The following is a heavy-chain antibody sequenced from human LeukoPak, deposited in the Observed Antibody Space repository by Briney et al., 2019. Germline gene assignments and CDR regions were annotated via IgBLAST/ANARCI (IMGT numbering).Heavy chain of an antibody. D-gene: IGHD3-22*01. CDR3: AKDGPWDYDSSGYYYNGMDV. J-gene: IGHJ6*02. CDR2: ISYDGSNK. V-gene: IGHV3-30*18. Sequence: GGSLRLSCAASGFTFSSYGMHWVRQAPGKGLEWVAVISYDGSNKYYADSVKGRFTISRDNSKNTLYLQMNSLRAEDTAVYYCAKDGPWDYDSSGYYYNGMDVWGQGTTVTVSS. CDR1: GFTFSSYG.